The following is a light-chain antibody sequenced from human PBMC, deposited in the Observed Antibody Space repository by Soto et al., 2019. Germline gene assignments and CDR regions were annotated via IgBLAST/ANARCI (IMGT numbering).Light chain of an antibody. CDR3: LQTNIFPYA. CDR2: AAS. CDR1: QVIRIL. V-gene: IGKV1D-12*01. J-gene: IGKJ2*01. Sequence: DIQMTQFPSSMSSSVGDRVTITCLSSQVIRILLAWYQQKPGKAPKLLIFAASSLQSGVPSRFSGSGSGTDFTLTIRSLQPEDFAPYFCLQTNIFPYAFGQGTKVDI.